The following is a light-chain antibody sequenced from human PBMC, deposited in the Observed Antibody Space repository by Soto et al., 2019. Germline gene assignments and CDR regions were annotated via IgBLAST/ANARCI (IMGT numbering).Light chain of an antibody. Sequence: QSVLTQPPSVSGAPGQRITISCTGSSSNIGAGYDVHWYQQLPGTAPKLLIYGSSNRPSGVPDRFSGSKSGTSASLAITGLQAEDEADYYCQAHDSSLSGSVFGGGTKVTVL. CDR3: QAHDSSLSGSV. V-gene: IGLV1-40*01. CDR2: GSS. J-gene: IGLJ2*01. CDR1: SSNIGAGYD.